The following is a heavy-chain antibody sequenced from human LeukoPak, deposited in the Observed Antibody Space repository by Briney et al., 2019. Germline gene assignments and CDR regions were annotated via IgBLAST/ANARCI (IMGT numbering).Heavy chain of an antibody. CDR1: GYTFTNFA. D-gene: IGHD3-22*01. J-gene: IGHJ4*02. Sequence: ASVKVSCKASGYTFTNFAIHWVRQAPGQRPEWMGWVNAGNGKTKYSQRFQGRVTFTRDTSASTAYMYLSSLRSEDAAIYYCARDLGVVVVPTGEYFFDYWGQGTLVTVSS. CDR2: VNAGNGKT. CDR3: ARDLGVVVVPTGEYFFDY. V-gene: IGHV1-3*01.